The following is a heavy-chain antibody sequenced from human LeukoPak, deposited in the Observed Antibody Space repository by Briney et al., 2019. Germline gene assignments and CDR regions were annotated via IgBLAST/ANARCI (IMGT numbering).Heavy chain of an antibody. D-gene: IGHD2-15*01. V-gene: IGHV4-4*07. Sequence: PSETLSLTCTVSGGSISSHYWSWIRQPAGKGLEWIGRIYTSGSTNYNPSLKSRVTISVDTSKNQFSLRLSSVTAADTAVYYCARGYCSGGSCGYFQHWGQDTLVTVSS. CDR3: ARGYCSGGSCGYFQH. J-gene: IGHJ1*01. CDR1: GGSISSHY. CDR2: IYTSGST.